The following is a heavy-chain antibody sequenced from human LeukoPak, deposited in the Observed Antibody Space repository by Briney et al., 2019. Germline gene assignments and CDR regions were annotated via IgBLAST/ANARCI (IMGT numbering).Heavy chain of an antibody. CDR3: AKDDAWLRFGE. J-gene: IGHJ4*02. Sequence: GGTLRLSCAAYGFTFSNHGMDWVRQAPGKGLEWVSGISPSGDITYYADSVKGRFTISRDNSKNTLYLEVIRLTPEDSAVYCAKDDAWLRFGEWSQGTLVTVSS. V-gene: IGHV3-23*01. CDR2: ISPSGDIT. CDR1: GFTFSNHG. D-gene: IGHD5-12*01.